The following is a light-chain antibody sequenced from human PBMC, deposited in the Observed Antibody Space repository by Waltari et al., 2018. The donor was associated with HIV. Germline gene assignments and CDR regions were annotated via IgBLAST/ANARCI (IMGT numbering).Light chain of an antibody. V-gene: IGKV2D-29*01. CDR1: QSLLHSDGKTY. CDR3: MQTQQPPYT. CDR2: EVS. J-gene: IGKJ2*01. Sequence: DVVMTQTPLSLSVIPGQPASISCKSSQSLLHSDGKTYLYWYLQKSGQPPQLLIYEVSNRFSGVPARFSGSGSGADFTLKVSRVEPEDAGIYYCMQTQQPPYTFGQGTNLEIK.